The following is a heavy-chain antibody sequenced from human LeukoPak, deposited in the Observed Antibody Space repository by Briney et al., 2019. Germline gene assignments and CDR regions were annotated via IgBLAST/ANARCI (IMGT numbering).Heavy chain of an antibody. CDR3: ARVRGYKGYCSSASCYGGGVYFDY. J-gene: IGHJ4*02. V-gene: IGHV3-7*01. Sequence: QPGGSLRLSCAASGFTFSSYGMNWVRQAPGKGQEWVANIKQDGGEKYYVDSVKGRFTISRDNAKNSLYLQMNSLRAEDTAVYYCARVRGYKGYCSSASCYGGGVYFDYWGQGTLVTVSS. CDR2: IKQDGGEK. D-gene: IGHD2-2*01. CDR1: GFTFSSYG.